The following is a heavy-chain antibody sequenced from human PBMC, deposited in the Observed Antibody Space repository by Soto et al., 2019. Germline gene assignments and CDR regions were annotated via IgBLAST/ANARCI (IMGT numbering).Heavy chain of an antibody. D-gene: IGHD5-12*01. CDR1: GFTFDDYA. CDR2: ISWNSGSTI. CDR3: ARDYEGGYGTYYYYYGMDV. V-gene: IGHV3-9*01. Sequence: GGSLRLSCAASGFTFDDYAMHWVRQAPGKGLEWVSGISWNSGSTIYYADSVKGRFTISRGNAKNSLYLQMNSLRAEDTAVYYCARDYEGGYGTYYYYYGMDVWGQGTTVTVSS. J-gene: IGHJ6*02.